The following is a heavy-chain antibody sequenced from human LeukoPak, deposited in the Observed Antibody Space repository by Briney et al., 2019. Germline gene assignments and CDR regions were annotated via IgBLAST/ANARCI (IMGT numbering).Heavy chain of an antibody. J-gene: IGHJ4*02. CDR1: EYTFTSYA. CDR2: INGGSGNT. Sequence: ASVKVSCKASEYTFTSYAMHWVRQAPGQGLEWMGWINGGSGNTIYSQKFHGRVTITRETSASTAYMELSSLRSEDTAVYYCARAGGFGESGDYFDYWGQGTLVTVSS. D-gene: IGHD3-10*01. V-gene: IGHV1-3*01. CDR3: ARAGGFGESGDYFDY.